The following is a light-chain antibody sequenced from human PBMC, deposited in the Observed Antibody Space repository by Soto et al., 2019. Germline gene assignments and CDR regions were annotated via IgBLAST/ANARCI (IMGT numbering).Light chain of an antibody. CDR1: SSDVGY. Sequence: QSALTQPASVSGSPGQSITISCTGTSSDVGYVSWYQHHPGKAPKLMIYGVNNRPSGVSNRFSGSKSGNTASLTISGLQSEDEADYYCSSFPTSSTRVFGGGTQLTVL. CDR2: GVN. CDR3: SSFPTSSTRV. J-gene: IGLJ7*01. V-gene: IGLV2-14*03.